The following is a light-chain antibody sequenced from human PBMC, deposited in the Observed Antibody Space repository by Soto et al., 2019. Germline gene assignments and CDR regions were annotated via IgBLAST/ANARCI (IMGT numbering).Light chain of an antibody. CDR3: QQRSNWAST. CDR2: DAS. CDR1: QSVSSY. Sequence: EIVLTQSPATLSLSPGNRATLSCRASQSVSSYLAWYQQKPGQAPRLLIYDASNRATGIPARFSGSGSGTDFTLTSTSLEPEDFAVYYCQQRSNWASTFGGGTKVEIK. J-gene: IGKJ4*01. V-gene: IGKV3-11*01.